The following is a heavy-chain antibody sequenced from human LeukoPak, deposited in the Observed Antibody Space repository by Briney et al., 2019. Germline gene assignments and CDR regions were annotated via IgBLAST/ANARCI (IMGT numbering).Heavy chain of an antibody. J-gene: IGHJ4*02. CDR3: AKDPPRRGYSASPQEN. D-gene: IGHD5-12*01. Sequence: GSLRPPLAASGITLSRYAMSWVRQAPGEGLGWGLAIYGSGGSTYYADSVKGRFTISRDNSKNTLYLQMNSLRAEDTAVYYCAKDPPRRGYSASPQENWGQGTLVTVSS. CDR2: IYGSGGST. V-gene: IGHV3-23*01. CDR1: GITLSRYA.